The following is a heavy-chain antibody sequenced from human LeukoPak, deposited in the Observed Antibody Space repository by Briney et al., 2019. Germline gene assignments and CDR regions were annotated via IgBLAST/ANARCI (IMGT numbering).Heavy chain of an antibody. J-gene: IGHJ4*02. D-gene: IGHD5-18*01. CDR2: IYYSGST. CDR1: GGSISSGGYY. Sequence: SQTLSLTCTVSGGSISSGGYYWSWICQHPGKGLEWIGCIYYSGSTYYNPSLKSRVTISVDTSKNQFSLKLSSVTAADTAVYYCARDRGYSYGYYFDYWGQGTLVTVSS. V-gene: IGHV4-31*03. CDR3: ARDRGYSYGYYFDY.